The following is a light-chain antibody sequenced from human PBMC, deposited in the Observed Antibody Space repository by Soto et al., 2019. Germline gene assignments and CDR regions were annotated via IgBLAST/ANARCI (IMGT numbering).Light chain of an antibody. J-gene: IGKJ3*01. Sequence: EIVLTQSPGTLSLSPGERATLSCRASQSVSSSYLAWYQQKPGQAPRLLIYAASSRATGIPDRFSGSGSGTDFTLTISRLEPEDSAVYYYQQYGSSPLTFGPGTKVDLK. CDR2: AAS. V-gene: IGKV3-20*01. CDR1: QSVSSSY. CDR3: QQYGSSPLT.